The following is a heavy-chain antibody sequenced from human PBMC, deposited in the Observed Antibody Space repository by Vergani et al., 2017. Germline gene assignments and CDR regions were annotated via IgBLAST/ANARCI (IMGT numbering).Heavy chain of an antibody. V-gene: IGHV4-61*02. J-gene: IGHJ4*02. CDR2: IHTGGST. CDR3: AXGSRAAGYSGPDS. D-gene: IGHD6-13*01. CDR1: GESIRSGSHY. Sequence: QVKLQESGPGLLKPSQTLSLTCTVSGESIRSGSHYWSWIRQPAGKGPEWIGHIHTGGSTDLNPSFKSRVSISVDTSKSQFSLKLNSVTVADTAVYYCAXGSRAAGYSGPDSWGQGTRVTVSS.